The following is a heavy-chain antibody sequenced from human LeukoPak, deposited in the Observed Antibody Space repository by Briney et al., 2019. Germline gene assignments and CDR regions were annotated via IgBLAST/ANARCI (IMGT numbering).Heavy chain of an antibody. CDR1: GGSIGSSH. Sequence: PSETLSLTCTVSGGSIGSSHWSWIRQPPGKGPEWIGYIYYSGSTNYNPSLKSRVTISVDTSKNQFSLKLSSVTAADTAVYYCARWVQGSSGYYYVFDYWGQGTLVTVSS. V-gene: IGHV4-59*01. CDR2: IYYSGST. J-gene: IGHJ4*02. D-gene: IGHD3-22*01. CDR3: ARWVQGSSGYYYVFDY.